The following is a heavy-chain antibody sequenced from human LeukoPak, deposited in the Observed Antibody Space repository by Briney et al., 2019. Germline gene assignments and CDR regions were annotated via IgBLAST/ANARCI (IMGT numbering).Heavy chain of an antibody. J-gene: IGHJ3*02. V-gene: IGHV4-59*01. CDR1: GRSISGYY. Sequence: SETLSLTCTVWGRSISGYYWRGMRQPPGKAREWIVYIYNSESTNYKSSLTSRVTISVDRSRHQFSMRLSSVTDAGTAGYYCARALRGGRTGYSFDIWGQGTMVTVSS. CDR2: IYNSEST. CDR3: ARALRGGRTGYSFDI. D-gene: IGHD2-15*01.